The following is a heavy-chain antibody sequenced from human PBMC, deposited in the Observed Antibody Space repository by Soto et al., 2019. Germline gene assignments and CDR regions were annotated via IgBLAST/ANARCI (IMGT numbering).Heavy chain of an antibody. D-gene: IGHD4-17*01. J-gene: IGHJ4*02. CDR3: ARAQIYIRNIHPVFEY. Sequence: KRLEWMGWINAGNGNTKYSQKFQGRVTITRDTSASTAYMELSSLRSEDTAVYFCARAQIYIRNIHPVFEYWGQRTLVTGSS. CDR2: INAGNGNT. V-gene: IGHV1-3*01.